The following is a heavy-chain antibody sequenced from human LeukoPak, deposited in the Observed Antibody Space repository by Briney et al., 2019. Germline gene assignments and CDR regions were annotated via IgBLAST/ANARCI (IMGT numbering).Heavy chain of an antibody. D-gene: IGHD4-17*01. CDR2: INPNSGGT. Sequence: GASVKVSCKASGYTFTGYYMHWVRQAPGQGLEWMGWINPNSGGTNYAQKFQGRVTMTRDTSISTAYMELSRLRSDDTAVYYCARAGLYYGDYATYYYYMDVWGKGTTVTVSS. CDR3: ARAGLYYGDYATYYYYMDV. J-gene: IGHJ6*03. CDR1: GYTFTGYY. V-gene: IGHV1-2*02.